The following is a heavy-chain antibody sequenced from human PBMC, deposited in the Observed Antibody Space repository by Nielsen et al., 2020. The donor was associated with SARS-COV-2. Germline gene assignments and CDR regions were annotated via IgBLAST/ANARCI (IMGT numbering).Heavy chain of an antibody. J-gene: IGHJ4*02. CDR3: TTDRDIVVVVAADAVYFDY. CDR1: GFTFSSYW. V-gene: IGHV3-7*03. Sequence: GESLKISCAASGFTFSSYWMSWVRQAPGKGLEWVANIKQDGSEKYYVDSVKGRFTISRDNAKNSLYLQMNSLRAEDTAVYYCTTDRDIVVVVAADAVYFDYWGQGTLVTVSS. CDR2: IKQDGSEK. D-gene: IGHD2-15*01.